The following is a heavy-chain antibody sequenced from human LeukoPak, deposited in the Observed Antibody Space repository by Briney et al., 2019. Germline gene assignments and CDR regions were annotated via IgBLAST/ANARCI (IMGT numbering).Heavy chain of an antibody. Sequence: ASVKVSCEASGYTFTGYYMHWVRQAPGQGLEWMGWINPNSGGTNYAQKFQGRVTMTRDTSISTAYMELSRLRSDDTAVYYCASIYYDSSGSRPYYYGMDVWGQGTTVTVSS. CDR3: ASIYYDSSGSRPYYYGMDV. V-gene: IGHV1-2*02. CDR1: GYTFTGYY. D-gene: IGHD3-22*01. CDR2: INPNSGGT. J-gene: IGHJ6*02.